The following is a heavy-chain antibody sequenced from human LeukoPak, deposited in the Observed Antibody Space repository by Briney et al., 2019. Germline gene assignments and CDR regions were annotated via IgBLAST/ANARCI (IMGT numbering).Heavy chain of an antibody. Sequence: SVKVSCKVSGGTFSSYAISWVRQAPGQGLEWMGGIIPIFGTANYAQKFQGRVTITTDESTSTAYMELSSLRSEDTAVYYCARVRARYYYDSSGYFDYWGQGTLVTVSS. J-gene: IGHJ4*02. CDR3: ARVRARYYYDSSGYFDY. D-gene: IGHD3-22*01. V-gene: IGHV1-69*05. CDR2: IIPIFGTA. CDR1: GGTFSSYA.